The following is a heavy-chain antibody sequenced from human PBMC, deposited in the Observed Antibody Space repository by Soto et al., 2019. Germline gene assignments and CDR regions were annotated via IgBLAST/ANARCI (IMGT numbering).Heavy chain of an antibody. V-gene: IGHV3-21*01. Sequence: DVQLVESGGGLVKPGGSLRLSCAASGFNFITFSMNWVRQAPGKGLEWVSSISASSSSIYYAESVKGRFTVSRDNAKNSLSLQMTSLTAEDTALYYCVRDAYNRDAFDIWGQGTTVTVSS. CDR3: VRDAYNRDAFDI. J-gene: IGHJ3*02. D-gene: IGHD1-20*01. CDR2: ISASSSSI. CDR1: GFNFITFS.